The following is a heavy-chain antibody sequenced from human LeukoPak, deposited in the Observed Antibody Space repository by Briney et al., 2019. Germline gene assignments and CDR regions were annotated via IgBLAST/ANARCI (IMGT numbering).Heavy chain of an antibody. D-gene: IGHD2-2*01. V-gene: IGHV4-34*01. J-gene: IGHJ6*03. CDR2: INHSGGT. Sequence: SETLSLTCAVYGGSFSGYYWSWIRQPPGKGLEGIGEINHSGGTNYNPSLKSRVTISVDTSKNQFSLKLSSVTAADTAVYYCARAPQLLPDYYYYYMDVWGKGTTVTVSS. CDR1: GGSFSGYY. CDR3: ARAPQLLPDYYYYYMDV.